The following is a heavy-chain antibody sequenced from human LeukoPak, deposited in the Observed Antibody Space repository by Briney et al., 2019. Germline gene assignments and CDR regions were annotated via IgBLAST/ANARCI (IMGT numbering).Heavy chain of an antibody. V-gene: IGHV4-61*01. CDR3: ARADYSNYGDAFDI. D-gene: IGHD4-11*01. CDR1: AGSVSSGSYY. Sequence: SETLSLTCTVSAGSVSSGSYYWSWIRQPPGKGLEWIGYIYYSGSTNYNPSLNSRVTISVDTSKNQFSLKLSSVTAADTAVYYCARADYSNYGDAFDIWGQGTMVTVSS. CDR2: IYYSGST. J-gene: IGHJ3*02.